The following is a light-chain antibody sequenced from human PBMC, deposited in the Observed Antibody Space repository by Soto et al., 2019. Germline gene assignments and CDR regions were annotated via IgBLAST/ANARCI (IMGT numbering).Light chain of an antibody. CDR2: RAS. Sequence: IVLTQSPATLSLFPGESATLYCRVSQSVSSATVAWDQQRPGQAPRLLFYRASSMATGVPDRFSGGGSGTDFTLTLSRLEPEYLGVYYCQHYGTTFGPGTKVEIK. CDR1: QSVSSAT. V-gene: IGKV3-20*01. CDR3: QHYGTT. J-gene: IGKJ1*01.